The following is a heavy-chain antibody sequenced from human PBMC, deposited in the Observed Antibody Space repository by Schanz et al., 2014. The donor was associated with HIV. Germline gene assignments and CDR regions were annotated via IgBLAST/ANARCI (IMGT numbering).Heavy chain of an antibody. CDR1: GFTFSSYG. Sequence: QVQLVESGGGVVQPGRSLRLSCAASGFTFSSYGMHWVRQAPGKGLEWVAVIWYDGSNKYYADSVKGRFTISRDNAKNSLYLQMNSLTPEDTAVYYCARDKKSGNNDGGFDPWGQGTLVTVSS. CDR2: IWYDGSNK. D-gene: IGHD1-26*01. V-gene: IGHV3-33*01. CDR3: ARDKKSGNNDGGFDP. J-gene: IGHJ5*02.